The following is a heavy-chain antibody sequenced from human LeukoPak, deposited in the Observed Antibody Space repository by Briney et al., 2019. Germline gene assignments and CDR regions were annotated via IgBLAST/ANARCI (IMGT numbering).Heavy chain of an antibody. CDR2: VYYSGST. CDR1: GDSVSGYY. Sequence: SETLSLTCVVSGDSVSGYYWGWIRQPPGRGLEWIGYVYYSGSTNYNPSFKSRITISVDTSRNQFSLQLSCVTAADTAVYYCARIHRYCSGGACYVLDNWGQGTLVAVSS. V-gene: IGHV4-59*02. J-gene: IGHJ4*02. D-gene: IGHD2-15*01. CDR3: ARIHRYCSGGACYVLDN.